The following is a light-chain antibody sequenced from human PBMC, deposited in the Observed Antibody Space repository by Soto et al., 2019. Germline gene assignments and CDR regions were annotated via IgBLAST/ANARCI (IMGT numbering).Light chain of an antibody. J-gene: IGKJ1*01. Sequence: EIVMTQSPATLSVSPGERATLSCRASQSVSSNLAWYQQKPGQAPRLLIYGASTRATGIPARFSGSGSGTDFTRTLSSLPSEDFAFYYCQQDNNWPPWTFGQGTKVAIK. CDR1: QSVSSN. V-gene: IGKV3-15*01. CDR3: QQDNNWPPWT. CDR2: GAS.